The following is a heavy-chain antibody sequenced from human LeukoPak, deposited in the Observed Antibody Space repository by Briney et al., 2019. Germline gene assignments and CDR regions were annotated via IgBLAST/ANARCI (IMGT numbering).Heavy chain of an antibody. V-gene: IGHV1-69*13. CDR2: IIPIFGTA. Sequence: GASVAVSCKASGGTFSSYAISWVRQAPGQGLEWMGGIIPIFGTANYAQKFQGRVTITADESTSTAYVELSSLRSEDTAVYYCAREGHGGKSDYWGQGTLVTVSS. D-gene: IGHD4-23*01. CDR1: GGTFSSYA. CDR3: AREGHGGKSDY. J-gene: IGHJ4*02.